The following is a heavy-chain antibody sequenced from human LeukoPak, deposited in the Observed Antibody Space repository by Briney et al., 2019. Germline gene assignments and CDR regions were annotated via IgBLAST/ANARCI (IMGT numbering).Heavy chain of an antibody. CDR1: GFTFSRFG. D-gene: IGHD3-22*01. Sequence: GGSLRLSCAASGFTFSRFGMHWVRQAPGKGLEWVAVISYDGSNKYYEDSVKGRFTISRDNAKNSLYLQMNSLRAEDTAVYYCARPVHYYYDSSGYNVPWGQGTLVTVSS. J-gene: IGHJ5*02. CDR3: ARPVHYYYDSSGYNVP. V-gene: IGHV3-30*03. CDR2: ISYDGSNK.